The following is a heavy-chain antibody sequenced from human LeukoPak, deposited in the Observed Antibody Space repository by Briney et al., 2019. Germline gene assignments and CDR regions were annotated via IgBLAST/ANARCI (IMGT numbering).Heavy chain of an antibody. V-gene: IGHV3-48*01. D-gene: IGHD3-10*01. CDR2: ISSSSTI. Sequence: PGGSLRLSCAASGFTFSSYSMNWVRQAPGKGLEWVSYISSSSTIYFADSVKGRFTISRDNAENSLYLQMNSLRAEDTAVYYCARDMVRGVNWGQGTLVTVSS. CDR1: GFTFSSYS. CDR3: ARDMVRGVN. J-gene: IGHJ4*02.